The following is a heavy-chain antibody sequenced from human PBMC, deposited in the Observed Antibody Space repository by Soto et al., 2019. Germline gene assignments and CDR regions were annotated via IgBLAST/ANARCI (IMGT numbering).Heavy chain of an antibody. CDR1: GFTFSHHS. Sequence: GGSLRLSCSGSGFTFSHHSLYWVRQPPGRGLQCVSSISGSGGNIYYAESVKGRFTISRDNSKNTLYLQMTSLSSEDSAVYYCVKLSVFGTGRRSFSYSDYWGPGTPVTVS. D-gene: IGHD2-8*02. CDR3: VKLSVFGTGRRSFSYSDY. V-gene: IGHV3-64D*06. J-gene: IGHJ4*02. CDR2: ISGSGGNI.